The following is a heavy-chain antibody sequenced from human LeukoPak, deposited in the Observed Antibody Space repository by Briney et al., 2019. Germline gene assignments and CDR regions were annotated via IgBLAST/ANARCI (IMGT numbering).Heavy chain of an antibody. D-gene: IGHD3-22*01. Sequence: SETLSLTCTVSGGSISSGSYYWSWIRQPPGKGLEWIGYIYYSGSTNYNPSLKSRVTISVDTSKNQFSLKLSSVTAADTAVYYCARVALNRYYDGWGQGTLVTVSS. J-gene: IGHJ4*02. CDR1: GGSISSGSYY. CDR2: IYYSGST. V-gene: IGHV4-61*01. CDR3: ARVALNRYYDG.